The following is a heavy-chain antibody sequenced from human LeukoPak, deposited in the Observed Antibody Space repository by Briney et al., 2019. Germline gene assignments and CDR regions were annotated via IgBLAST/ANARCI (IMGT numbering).Heavy chain of an antibody. CDR2: ISGSGGST. Sequence: PGGSLRLSCAASGFTFSSYAMSWVRQAPGKGLEWVSAISGSGGSTYYADSVKGRFTISRDNSKNTLYLQMNSLRAEDTAVYYCAKDRATAAAGTRWAPSFDYWGQGTLVTVSS. J-gene: IGHJ4*02. CDR1: GFTFSSYA. D-gene: IGHD6-13*01. CDR3: AKDRATAAAGTRWAPSFDY. V-gene: IGHV3-23*01.